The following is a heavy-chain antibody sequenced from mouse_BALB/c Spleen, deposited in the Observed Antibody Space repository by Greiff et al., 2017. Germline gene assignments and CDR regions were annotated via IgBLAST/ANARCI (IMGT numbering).Heavy chain of an antibody. D-gene: IGHD2-2*01. V-gene: IGHV14-3*02. CDR2: IDPANGNT. CDR1: GFNIKDTY. Sequence: EVQLQQSGAELVKPGASVKLSCTASGFNIKDTYMHWVKQRPEQGLEWIGRIDPANGNTKYDPKFQGKATITADTASNTAYLQLSSLTSEDTAVYYCARSGYEDYAMDYWGQGTSVTVSS. CDR3: ARSGYEDYAMDY. J-gene: IGHJ4*01.